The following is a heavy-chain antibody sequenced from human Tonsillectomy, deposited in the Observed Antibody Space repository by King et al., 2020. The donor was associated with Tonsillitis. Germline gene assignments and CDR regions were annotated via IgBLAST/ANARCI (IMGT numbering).Heavy chain of an antibody. CDR3: AKDQGSSSWYLYAFDI. J-gene: IGHJ3*02. D-gene: IGHD6-13*01. Sequence: VQLVESGGGLVQPGVSLSLSCAASGFTFSSYAMSWGRQAPGKALEWVSGINGSGGSTYYADSVKGRFTISGDNAKNTLYLQMNSLRAEDTAVYYCAKDQGSSSWYLYAFDIWGQGTMVTVSS. V-gene: IGHV3-23*04. CDR2: INGSGGST. CDR1: GFTFSSYA.